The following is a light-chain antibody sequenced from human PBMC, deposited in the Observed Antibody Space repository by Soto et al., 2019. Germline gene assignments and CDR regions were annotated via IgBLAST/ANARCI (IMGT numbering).Light chain of an antibody. V-gene: IGLV2-14*03. CDR2: HVS. J-gene: IGLJ2*01. Sequence: QSALTQPASVSGSPGQSITISCTGTSSEFGGYNYVSWYQQHPGKATKLMIYHVSVRPAGVSNRFSGSKSGNTASLTISGLQADDEAVYYCSSDTSSKTLVLGGGTKVTVL. CDR3: SSDTSSKTLV. CDR1: SSEFGGYNY.